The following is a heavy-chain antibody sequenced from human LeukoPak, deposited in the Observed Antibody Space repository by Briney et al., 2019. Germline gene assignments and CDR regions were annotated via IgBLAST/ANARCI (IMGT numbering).Heavy chain of an antibody. V-gene: IGHV1-46*01. D-gene: IGHD3-10*01. J-gene: IGHJ6*03. CDR3: ARDKSRYYYGSAYYMDV. CDR1: GYTFTNYY. CDR2: INPSGGST. Sequence: ASVKVSCKASGYTFTNYYFHWVRQAPGQGLEWMGIINPSGGSTSYAQKFQGRVTMTRDTSTSTVYMKLSSLRSEDTAVYYCARDKSRYYYGSAYYMDVWGKGTTVTISS.